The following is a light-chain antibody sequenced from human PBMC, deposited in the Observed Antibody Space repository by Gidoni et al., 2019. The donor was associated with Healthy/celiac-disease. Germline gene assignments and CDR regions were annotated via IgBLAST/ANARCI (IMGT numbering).Light chain of an antibody. CDR3: QQSYSTPLT. V-gene: IGKV1-39*01. CDR2: AAS. Sequence: DIQRPQSPSSLSASVGDRVTITCRASQSISSYLNWYQQKPGKAPKLLIYAASSLQSGVPSRFSGSGSGTDFTLTSSSLQPEDVATYYCQQSYSTPLTFGGGTKVEIK. CDR1: QSISSY. J-gene: IGKJ4*01.